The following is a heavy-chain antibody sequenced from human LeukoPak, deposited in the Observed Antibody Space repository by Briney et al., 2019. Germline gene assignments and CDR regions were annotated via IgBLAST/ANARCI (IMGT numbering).Heavy chain of an antibody. D-gene: IGHD1-26*01. CDR3: ANVVGAPPRDY. J-gene: IGHJ4*02. Sequence: GGSLRLSCAASGFTFSSYAMSWVRQAPGKELEWVSAISGSGGSTYYADSVKGRFTISRDNSKNTLYLQMNSLRAEDTAVYYCANVVGAPPRDYWGQGTLVTVSS. CDR1: GFTFSSYA. CDR2: ISGSGGST. V-gene: IGHV3-23*01.